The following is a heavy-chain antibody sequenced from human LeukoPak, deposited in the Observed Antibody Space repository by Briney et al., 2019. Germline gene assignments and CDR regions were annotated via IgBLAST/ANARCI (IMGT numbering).Heavy chain of an antibody. CDR3: ARGPYSSGWIAEYFQH. J-gene: IGHJ1*01. CDR2: IIPIFGTA. Sequence: SVKVSCKASGGTFSSYAISWVRQAPGQGLEWMGRIIPIFGTANYAQKFQGRVTITTDTSTSTAYMELRSLRSDDTAVYYCARGPYSSGWIAEYFQHWGQGTLVTVSS. V-gene: IGHV1-69*05. CDR1: GGTFSSYA. D-gene: IGHD6-19*01.